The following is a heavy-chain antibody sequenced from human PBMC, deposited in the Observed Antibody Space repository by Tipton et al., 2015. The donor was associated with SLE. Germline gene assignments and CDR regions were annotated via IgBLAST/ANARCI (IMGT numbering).Heavy chain of an antibody. CDR2: INSDGRIT. Sequence: SLRLSCAASGFNFSRYWMHWVRQAPGKGLVWVSRINSDGRITNYADSVKGRFTISRDNAKNTLYLQMYSLRGEDTAVYYCASTLRFLEWLDAFDMWGQGTMVTGSS. J-gene: IGHJ3*02. D-gene: IGHD3-3*01. CDR3: ASTLRFLEWLDAFDM. V-gene: IGHV3-74*01. CDR1: GFNFSRYW.